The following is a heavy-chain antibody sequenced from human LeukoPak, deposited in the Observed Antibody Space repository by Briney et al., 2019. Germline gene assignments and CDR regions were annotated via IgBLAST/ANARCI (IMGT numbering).Heavy chain of an antibody. CDR2: MNPNSGNT. CDR3: AREALAYGSGNRDY. J-gene: IGHJ4*02. CDR1: VYTFTSYD. D-gene: IGHD3-10*01. V-gene: IGHV1-8*01. Sequence: ASVNVSCKASVYTFTSYDINWVQQATGQGLEWMGWMNPNSGNTGYAQKFQGRVTMTRNTSISTAYMELSSLRSEDTAVYYCAREALAYGSGNRDYWGQGTLVTVSS.